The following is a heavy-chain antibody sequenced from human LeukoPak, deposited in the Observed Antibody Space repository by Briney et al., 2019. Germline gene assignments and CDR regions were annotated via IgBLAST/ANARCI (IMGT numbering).Heavy chain of an antibody. J-gene: IGHJ4*02. CDR3: ARSPKPDPGVPAASCSRFEY. CDR2: INAYNGDT. Sequence: ASVKVSCKASGYIFTSYGIVWVRQAPGQGLEWMGWINAYNGDTNYAQKLQGRVTMTTDTSTSTAYMELRSLTSDDMAVYYCARSPKPDPGVPAASCSRFEYWGQGTLVTVSS. CDR1: GYIFTSYG. D-gene: IGHD2-2*01. V-gene: IGHV1-18*03.